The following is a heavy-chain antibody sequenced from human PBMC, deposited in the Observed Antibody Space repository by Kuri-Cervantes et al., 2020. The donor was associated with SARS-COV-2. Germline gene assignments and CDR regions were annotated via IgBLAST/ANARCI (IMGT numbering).Heavy chain of an antibody. D-gene: IGHD3-3*01. J-gene: IGHJ4*02. CDR3: ARVKTIFGVAPFDY. CDR1: GYSISSGYY. CDR2: IYHSGST. Sequence: SQTLSPTCAVSGYSISSGYYWGWIRQPPGKGLEWIGSIYHSGSTYYNPSLKSRVTISVDRSKNQFSLKLSSVTAADTAVYYCARVKTIFGVAPFDYWGQGTLVTVSS. V-gene: IGHV4-38-2*01.